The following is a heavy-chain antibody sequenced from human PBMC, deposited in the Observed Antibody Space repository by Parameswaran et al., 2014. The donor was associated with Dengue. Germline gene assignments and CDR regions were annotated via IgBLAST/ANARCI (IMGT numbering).Heavy chain of an antibody. D-gene: IGHD2-2*01. V-gene: IGHV3-15*01. CDR2: IKSKTDGGTT. CDR3: QGVPAPDDAFDI. J-gene: IGHJ3*02. Sequence: PGKGLEWVGRIKSKTDGGTTDYAAPVKGRFTISRDDSKNTLYLQMNSLKTEDTAVYYCQGVPAPDDAFDIWGQGTMITVSS.